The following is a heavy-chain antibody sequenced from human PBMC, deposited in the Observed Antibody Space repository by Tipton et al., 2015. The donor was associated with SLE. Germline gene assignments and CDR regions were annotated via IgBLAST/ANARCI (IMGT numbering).Heavy chain of an antibody. Sequence: GSLRLSCAASGLTFSNYAMSWVRQAPGKGLEWVSAITGSGDRTYYIDSVKGRFTISRDNSKNSLYLQMNGLRAEDTAVYYCARLPVDYWNGYSAWGQGTLVAVSS. CDR1: GLTFSNYA. CDR3: ARLPVDYWNGYSA. V-gene: IGHV3-23*01. CDR2: ITGSGDRT. J-gene: IGHJ4*02. D-gene: IGHD3-3*01.